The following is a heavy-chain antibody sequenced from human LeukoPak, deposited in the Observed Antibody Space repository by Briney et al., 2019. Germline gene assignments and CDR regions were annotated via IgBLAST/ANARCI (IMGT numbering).Heavy chain of an antibody. D-gene: IGHD2-2*01. Sequence: PGGSLRLSCAASGFTFSSYWMSWVRQAPGKGLEWVANIKQDGSEKYYVDSVKGRFTISRDNAKHSLYLQMNSLRAEDTAVYYCARRGSNYCSSTSCQRKNYYYYYYMDVWGKGTTVTVSS. V-gene: IGHV3-7*01. J-gene: IGHJ6*03. CDR2: IKQDGSEK. CDR1: GFTFSSYW. CDR3: ARRGSNYCSSTSCQRKNYYYYYYMDV.